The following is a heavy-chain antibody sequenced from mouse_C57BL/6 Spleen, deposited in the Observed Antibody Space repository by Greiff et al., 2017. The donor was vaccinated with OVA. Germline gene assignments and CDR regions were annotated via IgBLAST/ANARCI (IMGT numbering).Heavy chain of an antibody. CDR2: IDPSDSYT. D-gene: IGHD1-1*01. CDR3: AREGRRGHGSHWYFDV. Sequence: QVQLQQPGAELVRPGTSVKLSCKASGYTFTSYWMHWVKQRPGQGLEWIGVIDPSDSYTNYNQKFKGKATLTVDTSSSTAYMQLSSLTSEDSAVYHCAREGRRGHGSHWYFDVWGTGTTVTVSS. CDR1: GYTFTSYW. J-gene: IGHJ1*03. V-gene: IGHV1-59*01.